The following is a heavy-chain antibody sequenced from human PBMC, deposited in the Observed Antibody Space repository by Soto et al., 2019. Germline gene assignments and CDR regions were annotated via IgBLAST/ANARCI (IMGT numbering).Heavy chain of an antibody. D-gene: IGHD3-10*01. J-gene: IGHJ5*02. V-gene: IGHV4-30-4*01. CDR1: GASISSGDYY. CDR3: ARVLREKEPTVWFDP. CDR2: IYYSGST. Sequence: SETLSLTCTVSGASISSGDYYWSWIRQPPGKGLEWIGYIYYSGSTYYNPSLKSRVSISIDMSKNQFSLNLSSVTAADTAVYYCARVLREKEPTVWFDPWGQGTLVTVSS.